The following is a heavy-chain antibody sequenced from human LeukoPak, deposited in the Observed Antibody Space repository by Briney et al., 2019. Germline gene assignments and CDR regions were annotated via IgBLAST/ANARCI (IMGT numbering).Heavy chain of an antibody. D-gene: IGHD2-15*01. CDR1: GGSMSPYY. V-gene: IGHV4-59*08. Sequence: SETLSVTCTVSGGSMSPYYWSWMRQPPGKGPEYVGYIFYTGGTNYNPSLKRRVTVSLDTSKNQFSLKLSSVTATDTAVYYCARLGFCRGDNCLDDYWGQGTLVTVSS. CDR2: IFYTGGT. CDR3: ARLGFCRGDNCLDDY. J-gene: IGHJ4*02.